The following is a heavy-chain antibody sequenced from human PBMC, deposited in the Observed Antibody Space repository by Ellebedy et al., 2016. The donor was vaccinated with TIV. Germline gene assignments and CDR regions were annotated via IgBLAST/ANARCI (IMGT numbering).Heavy chain of an antibody. V-gene: IGHV1-18*01. J-gene: IGHJ4*02. Sequence: ASVKVSXXASGYTFTSYGISWVRQAPGQGLEWMGWISAYNGNTNYAQKLQGRVTMTTDTSTSTAYMELSSLRSEDTAVYYCARDQGGGSSWYNKALDYWGQGTLVTVSS. CDR3: ARDQGGGSSWYNKALDY. D-gene: IGHD6-13*01. CDR1: GYTFTSYG. CDR2: ISAYNGNT.